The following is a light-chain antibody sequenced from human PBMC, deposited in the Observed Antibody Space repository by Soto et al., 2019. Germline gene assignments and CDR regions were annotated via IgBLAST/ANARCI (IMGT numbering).Light chain of an antibody. CDR1: SSNIGSNY. J-gene: IGLJ3*02. CDR2: RNN. V-gene: IGLV1-47*01. CDR3: AAWDDSLSGWV. Sequence: QSVLTQPPSASGTPGQRVTISCSGRSSNIGSNYVYWYQQLPGTAPKLLIYRNNQRPSGVPDRFSGSKSGTSASLAISGLRSADEADYYCAAWDDSLSGWVFGGGTKLTVL.